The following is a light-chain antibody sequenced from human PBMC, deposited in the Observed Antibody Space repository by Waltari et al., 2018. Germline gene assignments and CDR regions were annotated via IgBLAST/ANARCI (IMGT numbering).Light chain of an antibody. CDR1: GLESKY. CDR2: QDN. CDR3: QAWDSGSYV. V-gene: IGLV3-1*01. J-gene: IGLJ1*01. Sequence: SYELSQPPAVSVSPGQTASITCSGEGLESKYGCWYQQKPGQSPMLVIYQDNKRPSGIPERCSGSNSGSTATLTSSETQVRDEAEYYCQAWDSGSYVFGFGTKVTVL.